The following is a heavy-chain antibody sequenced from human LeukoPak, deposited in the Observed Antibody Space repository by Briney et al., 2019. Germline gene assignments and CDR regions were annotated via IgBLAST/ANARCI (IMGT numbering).Heavy chain of an antibody. Sequence: WGSLSLTCAASRCTFSNYWMNWVRQGQVKGMEWVAHINHDGSEANYMDSVKARFTISRDNAKNSLSLQMTSLRAEDTGVYYCVRDGGVSGYDLLDYWGQGTLVTVSS. D-gene: IGHD5-12*01. CDR3: VRDGGVSGYDLLDY. J-gene: IGHJ4*02. CDR1: RCTFSNYW. V-gene: IGHV3-7*01. CDR2: INHDGSEA.